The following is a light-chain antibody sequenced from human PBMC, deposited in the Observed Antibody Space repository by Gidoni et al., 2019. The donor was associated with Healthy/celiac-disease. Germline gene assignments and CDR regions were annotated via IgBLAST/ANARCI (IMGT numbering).Light chain of an antibody. CDR3: QQDNSYST. Sequence: DIQMTQSPSTLSASVGDRVTITGRASQRISSWLAWYQQKPGKAPNLLIYTASSLESGVPSRFSGSGSGTEFTLTISSLQPDDFATYYCQQDNSYSTFGQGTKLEIK. J-gene: IGKJ2*01. CDR2: TAS. CDR1: QRISSW. V-gene: IGKV1-5*03.